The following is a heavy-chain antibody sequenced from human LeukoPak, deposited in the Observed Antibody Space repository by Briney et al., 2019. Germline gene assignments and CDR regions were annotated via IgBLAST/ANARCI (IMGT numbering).Heavy chain of an antibody. D-gene: IGHD6-19*01. Sequence: SCKVSGYTLTELSMHWVRQAPGKGLEWVATIKPDGSETYYLDSVKGRFTISRDNARDSLYLQMNSLRDDDTSLYYCARDASALHWGRGTLVTVSS. CDR1: GYTLTELS. CDR3: ARDASALH. CDR2: IKPDGSET. J-gene: IGHJ4*02. V-gene: IGHV3-7*01.